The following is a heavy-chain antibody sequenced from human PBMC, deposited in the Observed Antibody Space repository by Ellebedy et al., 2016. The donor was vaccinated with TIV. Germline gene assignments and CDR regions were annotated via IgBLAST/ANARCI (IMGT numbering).Heavy chain of an antibody. J-gene: IGHJ4*02. D-gene: IGHD4-23*01. Sequence: MPSETLSLTCTVSGGSISSYYWSWIRQPPGKGLEWIGYIYYSGSTYYNPSLKSRVTISVDTSKNQFSLKLSSVTAADTAVYYCARYYGGHFDYWGQGTLVTVSS. V-gene: IGHV4-59*01. CDR2: IYYSGST. CDR3: ARYYGGHFDY. CDR1: GGSISSYY.